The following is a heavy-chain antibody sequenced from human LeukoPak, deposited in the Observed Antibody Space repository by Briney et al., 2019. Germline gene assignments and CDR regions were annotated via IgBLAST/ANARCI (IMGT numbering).Heavy chain of an antibody. J-gene: IGHJ4*02. Sequence: SETLSLTCTVSGGSISSGGYYWSCVRQHPGKGLECIGYIYYSGSTYYNPSLKSRVTISIDTSKNQFSLKLSSVTAADTAVYYCARSNASVEVEADAMFDYWGQGTLVTVSS. D-gene: IGHD2-2*01. CDR2: IYYSGST. CDR1: GGSISSGGYY. CDR3: ARSNASVEVEADAMFDY. V-gene: IGHV4-31*03.